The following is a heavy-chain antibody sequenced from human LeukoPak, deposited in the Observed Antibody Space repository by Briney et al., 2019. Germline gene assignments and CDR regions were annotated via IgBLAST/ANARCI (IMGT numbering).Heavy chain of an antibody. CDR3: ARVPAGSSSGWPRHIDY. CDR2: IYYSGST. J-gene: IGHJ4*02. Sequence: SETQSLTCTVSGGSISSYYWSWIRQPPGKGLEWIGYIYYSGSTNYNPSLKSRVTISVDTSKNQFSLKLSSVTAADTAVYYCARVPAGSSSGWPRHIDYWGQGTLVTVSS. V-gene: IGHV4-59*01. CDR1: GGSISSYY. D-gene: IGHD6-19*01.